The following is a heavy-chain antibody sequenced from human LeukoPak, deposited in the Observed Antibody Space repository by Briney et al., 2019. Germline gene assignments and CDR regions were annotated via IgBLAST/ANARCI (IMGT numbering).Heavy chain of an antibody. Sequence: GGSLRLSCAASGFTFSSYWMSWVRQAPGKGLEWVANIKQDGSAKYYVDSVKGRFTISRDNAKNSLYLQMNGLRGEDTAVYYCARGATDTTRWFDPWGQGTLVTVSS. J-gene: IGHJ5*02. CDR2: IKQDGSAK. CDR1: GFTFSSYW. D-gene: IGHD1-7*01. CDR3: ARGATDTTRWFDP. V-gene: IGHV3-7*01.